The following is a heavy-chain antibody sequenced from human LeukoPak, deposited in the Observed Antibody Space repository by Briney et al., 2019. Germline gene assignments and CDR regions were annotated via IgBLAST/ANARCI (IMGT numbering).Heavy chain of an antibody. J-gene: IGHJ5*02. CDR1: GYTFTGHY. D-gene: IGHD6-19*01. CDR3: ARTVTNIAVAGTGWFDP. Sequence: ASVKVSCKTSGYTFTGHYMHWVRQAPGQGLEWMGWISAYNGNTNYAQKLQGRVTMTTDTSTSTAYMELRSLRSDDTAVYYCARTVTNIAVAGTGWFDPWGQGTLVTVSS. CDR2: ISAYNGNT. V-gene: IGHV1-18*04.